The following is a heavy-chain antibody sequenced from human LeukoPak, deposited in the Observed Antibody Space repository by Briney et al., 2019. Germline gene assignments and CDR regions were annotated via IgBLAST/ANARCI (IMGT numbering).Heavy chain of an antibody. CDR3: ARAGRANSSGYYYVFDY. D-gene: IGHD3-22*01. Sequence: SETLSLTCAVYGGSFSGYYWSWIRQPPGKGLEWIGEINHSGSTNYNRSLKSRVTISVDTSKNQFSLKLSSVTAADTAVYYCARAGRANSSGYYYVFDYWGQGTLVTVSS. CDR2: INHSGST. J-gene: IGHJ4*02. V-gene: IGHV4-34*01. CDR1: GGSFSGYY.